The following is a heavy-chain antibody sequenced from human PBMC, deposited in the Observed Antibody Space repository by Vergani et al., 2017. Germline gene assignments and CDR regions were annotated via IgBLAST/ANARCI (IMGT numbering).Heavy chain of an antibody. CDR3: AKHFRGWGIDY. CDR2: IQFDGSNQ. V-gene: IGHV3-30*02. J-gene: IGHJ4*02. Sequence: VQLVESGGGLVQPGGSLRLSCAASGFTFSSYWMSWVRQAPGKGLEFVAFIQFDGSNQYYADSVKGRFTLSRDFSKNTLYLQMNSLRTDDTATYYCAKHFRGWGIDYWGQGTQVIVSS. CDR1: GFTFSSYW. D-gene: IGHD3-16*01.